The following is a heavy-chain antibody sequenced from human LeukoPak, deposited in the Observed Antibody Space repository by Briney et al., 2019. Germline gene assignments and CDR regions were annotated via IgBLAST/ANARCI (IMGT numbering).Heavy chain of an antibody. D-gene: IGHD3-22*01. CDR1: GFTFSDYY. J-gene: IGHJ4*02. CDR2: ISGSSSYI. Sequence: GGSLRLSCAASGFTFSDYYMSWVRQAPGKGLEWVSSISGSSSYIYYADSVKGRFTISRDNAKNSLYLQMNSLRAEDTAVYYCAKASAMIVVVSKHFDYWGQGTLVTVSS. CDR3: AKASAMIVVVSKHFDY. V-gene: IGHV3-21*04.